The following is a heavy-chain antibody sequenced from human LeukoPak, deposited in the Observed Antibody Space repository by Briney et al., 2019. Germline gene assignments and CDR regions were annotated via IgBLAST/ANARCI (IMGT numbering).Heavy chain of an antibody. CDR3: ARGEGDGYNFHY. D-gene: IGHD5-24*01. CDR1: GGSFSGYY. Sequence: SETLSLTCAVYGGSFSGYYWSWIRQPPGKGLEWIGEINHSGSTNYNPSLKGRVTISVDTSKNQFSLKLSSVTAADTAVYYCARGEGDGYNFHYWGQGTLVTVSS. CDR2: INHSGST. V-gene: IGHV4-34*01. J-gene: IGHJ4*02.